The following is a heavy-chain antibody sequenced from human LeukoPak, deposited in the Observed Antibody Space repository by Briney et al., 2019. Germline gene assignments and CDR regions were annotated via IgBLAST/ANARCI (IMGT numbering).Heavy chain of an antibody. CDR1: GGSISSGAYY. D-gene: IGHD2-15*01. CDR2: IYTSGST. CDR3: ARDAPTAYCSGGTCYFDY. J-gene: IGHJ4*02. V-gene: IGHV4-61*02. Sequence: SETLSLTCTVSGGSISSGAYYWSWIRQPAGKGLEWIGRIYTSGSTDYNPSLKSRVTISLDTSKNQFSLNLSSMTAADTALYFCARDAPTAYCSGGTCYFDYWGQGTLVTVSS.